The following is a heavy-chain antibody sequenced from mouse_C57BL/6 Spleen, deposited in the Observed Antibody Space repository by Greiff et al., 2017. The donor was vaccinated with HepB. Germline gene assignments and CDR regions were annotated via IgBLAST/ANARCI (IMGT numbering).Heavy chain of an antibody. Sequence: VQLQQPGAELVMPGASVKLSCKASGYTFTSYWMHWVKQRPGQGLEWIGEIDPSDSYTNYNQKFKGKSTLTVDKSSRPAYMQLSSLTSEDSAFYYCARCPNYYGSSPYAMDYWGQGTSVTVSS. CDR2: IDPSDSYT. J-gene: IGHJ4*01. CDR1: GYTFTSYW. D-gene: IGHD1-1*01. V-gene: IGHV1-69*01. CDR3: ARCPNYYGSSPYAMDY.